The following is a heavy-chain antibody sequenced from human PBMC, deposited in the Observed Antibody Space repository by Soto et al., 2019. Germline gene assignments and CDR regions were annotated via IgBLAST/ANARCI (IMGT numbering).Heavy chain of an antibody. CDR1: GGTFSSYA. J-gene: IGHJ5*02. D-gene: IGHD5-18*01. Sequence: QVQLVQSGAEVKKPGSSVKVSCKASGGTFSSYAISWVRQAPGQGLEWMGGIIPIFGTANYAQKFQGRVTITADKFTSTAYMELSSLRSEDTAVYYCARVGHTDMVMAGWFDPWGQGTLVTVSS. V-gene: IGHV1-69*06. CDR3: ARVGHTDMVMAGWFDP. CDR2: IIPIFGTA.